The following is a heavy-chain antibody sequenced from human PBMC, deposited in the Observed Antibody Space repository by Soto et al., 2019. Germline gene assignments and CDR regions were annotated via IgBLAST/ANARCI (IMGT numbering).Heavy chain of an antibody. V-gene: IGHV1-18*04. CDR2: ISAYNGNT. CDR3: ARAGYSTSSGGLTY. Sequence: QVQLVQSGAEMKKPGASVKVSCKASGYTFTSYGISWVRQAPGQGLEWMGWISAYNGNTNYAQNLQGRVTMTTVTSTITAYMELRSLRSDDTAVYYCARAGYSTSSGGLTYWGQGTLVTVSS. CDR1: GYTFTSYG. J-gene: IGHJ4*02. D-gene: IGHD6-6*01.